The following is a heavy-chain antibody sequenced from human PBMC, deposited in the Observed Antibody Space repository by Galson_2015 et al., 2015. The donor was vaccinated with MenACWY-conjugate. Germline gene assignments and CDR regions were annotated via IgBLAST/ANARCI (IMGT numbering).Heavy chain of an antibody. D-gene: IGHD6-13*01. Sequence: SLRLPCAASGFTFNNYAMNWVRQVPGKGLEWVSVIGNSGGSTSYADSVKGRFTISRDNSKNTLYLQMNSLRAEDTAVYYSAKGFYRGPVGNAFDIWGQGTMVTVSS. CDR3: AKGFYRGPVGNAFDI. V-gene: IGHV3-23*01. J-gene: IGHJ3*02. CDR2: IGNSGGST. CDR1: GFTFNNYA.